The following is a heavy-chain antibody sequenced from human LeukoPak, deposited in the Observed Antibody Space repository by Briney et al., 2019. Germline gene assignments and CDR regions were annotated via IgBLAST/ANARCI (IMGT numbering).Heavy chain of an antibody. CDR3: ARGPMYSTSYYAPDY. D-gene: IGHD6-13*01. CDR2: ISAYSGNT. J-gene: IGHJ4*02. CDR1: GYGFSSYG. V-gene: IGHV1-18*01. Sequence: ASVKVSCKASGYGFSSYGISWARQAPGQGLEWMGWISAYSGNTKYAQKFQGRVTTTTDTSTGTAYIELRSLRSDDTAVYYCARGPMYSTSYYAPDYWGQGTPVTVSS.